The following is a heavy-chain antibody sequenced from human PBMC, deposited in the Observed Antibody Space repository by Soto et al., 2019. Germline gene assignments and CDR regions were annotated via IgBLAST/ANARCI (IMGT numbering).Heavy chain of an antibody. CDR1: GYSFSTYH. D-gene: IGHD2-2*01. J-gene: IGHJ5*02. V-gene: IGHV1-46*01. CDR2: INPDGGAT. CDR3: ARGDIVLVPASEGNWFAP. Sequence: QVQLVQSGAEVKMPGTSVKVSCKASGYSFSTYHIHWVRQAPGQGLEWLGFINPDGGATNYAQKFQGRLRLTRDTPTSTVSIELSSLGHDDTAVYYCARGDIVLVPASEGNWFAPWGQGTLVTVS.